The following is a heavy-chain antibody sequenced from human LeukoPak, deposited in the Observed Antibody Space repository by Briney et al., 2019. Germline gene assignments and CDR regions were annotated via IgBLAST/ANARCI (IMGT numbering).Heavy chain of an antibody. D-gene: IGHD2/OR15-2a*01. J-gene: IGHJ4*02. CDR2: INSVGRRT. CDR1: GRYV. V-gene: IGHV3-74*01. CDR3: VSFYETY. Sequence: GGSLTLSCAASGRYVMHWVRQAPGKGLVWVSHINSVGRRTSYAHFVMGRFTISKYNAKNTVYLQMNNLTADDTAVYYWVSFYETYWGRGTLVTVSS.